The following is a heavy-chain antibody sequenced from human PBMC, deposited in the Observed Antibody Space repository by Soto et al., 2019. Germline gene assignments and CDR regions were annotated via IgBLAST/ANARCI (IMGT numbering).Heavy chain of an antibody. Sequence: ASVKVSCKASGYTFTGYYIHWVRQAPGQGLEWMGWMNPNSGGTNYAQKFQGRVTMTRDTSISTAYIELSRLRSDDTAVYYCASSQSGSHAWFDPWGQGTLVTGSS. V-gene: IGHV1-2*02. CDR2: MNPNSGGT. CDR1: GYTFTGYY. J-gene: IGHJ5*02. CDR3: ASSQSGSHAWFDP. D-gene: IGHD1-26*01.